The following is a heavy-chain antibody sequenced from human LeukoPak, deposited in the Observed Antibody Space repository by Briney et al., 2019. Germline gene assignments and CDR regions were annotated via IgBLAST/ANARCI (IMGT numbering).Heavy chain of an antibody. CDR2: IRYDGSNK. Sequence: GGSLRLFCAASGFTFSSYGMHWVRQAPGKGLEWVAFIRYDGSNKYYADSVKGRFTISRDNSKNTLYRQMNSLRAEDTAVYYCARASTDILTFDLWSYYYYMDVWGKGTTVTISS. D-gene: IGHD3-9*01. CDR3: ARASTDILTFDLWSYYYYMDV. V-gene: IGHV3-30*02. CDR1: GFTFSSYG. J-gene: IGHJ6*03.